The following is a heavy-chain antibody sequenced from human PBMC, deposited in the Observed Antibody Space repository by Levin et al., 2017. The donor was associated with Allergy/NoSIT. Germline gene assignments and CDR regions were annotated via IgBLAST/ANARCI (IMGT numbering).Heavy chain of an antibody. CDR2: ISYDGSNK. CDR3: AKSKYGDRDLDAFDI. D-gene: IGHD4-17*01. Sequence: GESLKISCAASGFTFSSYGMHWVRQAPGKGLEWVAVISYDGSNKYYADSVKGRFTISRDNSKNTLYLQMNSLRAEDTAVYYCAKSKYGDRDLDAFDIWGQGTMVTVSS. CDR1: GFTFSSYG. V-gene: IGHV3-30*18. J-gene: IGHJ3*02.